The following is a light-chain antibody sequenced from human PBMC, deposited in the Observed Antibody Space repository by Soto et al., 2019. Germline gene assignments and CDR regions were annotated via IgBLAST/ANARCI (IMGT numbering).Light chain of an antibody. CDR1: QGISSA. V-gene: IGKV1-13*02. Sequence: AIRLTQSPSSLSASVGDRVTITCRAGQGISSALAWYQQKPGKPPKLLIYDASSLESGVPSRFSGSGSGTDFTLTISSLQPEDFATYHCQQFKSYPLTFGGGTKVEIK. CDR3: QQFKSYPLT. J-gene: IGKJ4*01. CDR2: DAS.